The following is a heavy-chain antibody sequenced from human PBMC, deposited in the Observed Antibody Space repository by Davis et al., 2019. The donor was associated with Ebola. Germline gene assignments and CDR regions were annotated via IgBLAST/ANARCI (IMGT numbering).Heavy chain of an antibody. CDR1: GFTFSSYA. J-gene: IGHJ6*04. V-gene: IGHV3-30-3*01. Sequence: GESLKISCAASGFTFSSYAMHWVRQAPGKGLEWVALISYDGGEKYYADSVKGRFTISRDNSKNTQYLQMNSLRGEDTAVYYCAIETDGMDGWGKGTTVTVAS. CDR2: ISYDGGEK. CDR3: AIETDGMDG.